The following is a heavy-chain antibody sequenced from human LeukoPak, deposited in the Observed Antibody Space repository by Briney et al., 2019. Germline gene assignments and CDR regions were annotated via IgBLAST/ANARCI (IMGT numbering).Heavy chain of an antibody. Sequence: GGSLRLSCAASGFTFSSYGMHWVRQAPGKGLEWVAFIRYDGSNKYYADSMKGRFTTSRDNSKNTLYLQMNSLRAEDTAVYYCAKAGGREPDYWGQGTLVTVSS. J-gene: IGHJ4*02. CDR1: GFTFSSYG. CDR2: IRYDGSNK. V-gene: IGHV3-30*02. D-gene: IGHD1-26*01. CDR3: AKAGGREPDY.